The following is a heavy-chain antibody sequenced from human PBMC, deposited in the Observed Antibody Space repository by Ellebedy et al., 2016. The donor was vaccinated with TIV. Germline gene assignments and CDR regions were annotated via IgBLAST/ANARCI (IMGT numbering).Heavy chain of an antibody. D-gene: IGHD2-2*01. V-gene: IGHV1-46*01. CDR3: ARDPEPFIVVVPAANGMDV. Sequence: ASVKVSCXASGYTFTSYYMHWVRQAPGQGLEWMGIINPSGGSTSYAQKFQGRVTMTRDTSTSTVYMELSSLRSEDTAVYYCARDPEPFIVVVPAANGMDVWGQGTTVTVSS. J-gene: IGHJ6*02. CDR1: GYTFTSYY. CDR2: INPSGGST.